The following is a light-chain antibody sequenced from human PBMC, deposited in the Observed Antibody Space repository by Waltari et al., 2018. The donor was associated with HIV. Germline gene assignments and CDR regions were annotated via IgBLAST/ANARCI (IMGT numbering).Light chain of an antibody. V-gene: IGLV2-23*02. CDR3: CSYAGSGTSYV. CDR2: EVS. Sequence: QSALTQPASVSGSPGQSITISCTGTSSDVGSYNLVSWYQQYPGKAPKLMIYEVSKRPSGVSNRFSGSKSGNTASLTISGLQAEDEADYYCCSYAGSGTSYVFGTGTKVTVL. CDR1: SSDVGSYNL. J-gene: IGLJ1*01.